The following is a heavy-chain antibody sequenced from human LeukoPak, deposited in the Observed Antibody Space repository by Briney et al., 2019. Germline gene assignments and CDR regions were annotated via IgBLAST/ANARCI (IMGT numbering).Heavy chain of an antibody. J-gene: IGHJ6*02. CDR3: ARLHDIVVVPAAPYYYGMDV. CDR1: GGSISRYS. Sequence: SQTLSLTCTLSGGSISRYSSSWIRQPPGEGLECSGDIYYSGSTNYNPSLKSRVTISVDTSKNQFSLKLSSVTAADTAVYYCARLHDIVVVPAAPYYYGMDVWGQGTTVTVSS. V-gene: IGHV4-59*08. D-gene: IGHD2-2*01. CDR2: IYYSGST.